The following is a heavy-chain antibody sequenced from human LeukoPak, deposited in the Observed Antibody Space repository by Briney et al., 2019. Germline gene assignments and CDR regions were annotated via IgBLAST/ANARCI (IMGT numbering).Heavy chain of an antibody. CDR1: GFTFNTYS. CDR2: ISDSGGGT. Sequence: GGSLRCSGAASGFTFNTYSMNWARQAPGKGLEWVSTISDSGGGTYYADSVKGRFTISRDNSKNTLYLQMNSLRADDTAVYYCDRADFWGQGTLVTVSS. CDR3: DRADF. J-gene: IGHJ4*02. V-gene: IGHV3-23*01.